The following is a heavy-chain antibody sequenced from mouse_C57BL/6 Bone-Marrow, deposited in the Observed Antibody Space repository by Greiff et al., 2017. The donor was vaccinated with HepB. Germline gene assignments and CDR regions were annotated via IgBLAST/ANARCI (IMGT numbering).Heavy chain of an antibody. CDR3: ARDRFDYYFDY. J-gene: IGHJ2*01. CDR2: INTGGTYT. V-gene: IGHV5-6*01. Sequence: EVKLVESGGDLVKPGGSLKLSCVASGFTFSTSGMSWVPQTPDKRLEWVATINTGGTYTYYPDSVKGRFTISKDTAKSTLFLQMSSPKSEDTAIYYCARDRFDYYFDYWGQGTTLTVSS. D-gene: IGHD2-14*01. CDR1: GFTFSTSG.